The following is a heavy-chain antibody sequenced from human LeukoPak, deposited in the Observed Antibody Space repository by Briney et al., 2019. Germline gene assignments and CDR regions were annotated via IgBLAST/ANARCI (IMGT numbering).Heavy chain of an antibody. CDR3: ASLTGDSIFHY. J-gene: IGHJ4*02. D-gene: IGHD7-27*01. CDR1: GGSISSYY. CDR2: IYHSGST. V-gene: IGHV4-59*01. Sequence: TSETLSLTCTVSGGSISSYYWSWIRQPPGKGLEWIGYIYHSGSTNYNPSLKSRVTISVDTSKNQFSLKLSSVTAADTAVYYCASLTGDSIFHYWGQGTLVTVSS.